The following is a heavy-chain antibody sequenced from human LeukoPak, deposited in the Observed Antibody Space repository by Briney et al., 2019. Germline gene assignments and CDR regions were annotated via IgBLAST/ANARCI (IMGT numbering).Heavy chain of an antibody. V-gene: IGHV1-2*02. J-gene: IGHJ5*02. CDR2: INPNSGGT. CDR3: ARDTVVVVAATALSLSWFDP. CDR1: GYTFTGYY. D-gene: IGHD2-15*01. Sequence: ASVKVSCKASGYTFTGYYMHWVRQAPGQGLEWMGWINPNSGGTNYAQKFQGRVTMTRDTSISTAYMELSRLRSDGTAVYYCARDTVVVVAATALSLSWFDPWGQGTLVTVSS.